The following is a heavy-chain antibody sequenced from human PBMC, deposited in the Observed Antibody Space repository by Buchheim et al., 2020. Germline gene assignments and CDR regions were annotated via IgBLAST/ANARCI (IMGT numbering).Heavy chain of an antibody. CDR1: GFTFNTYS. CDR2: ISSSGTTI. J-gene: IGHJ5*02. V-gene: IGHV3-48*02. D-gene: IGHD2-2*02. Sequence: EVQLVESGGGLVQPGESLRLSCSTSGFTFNTYSMNWVRQAPGKGLAWVSYISSSGTTIFYADSVKGRFTISRDNANRAGYLQLNSLRDEDTAVYYCARTRYTNAGARWLDPWGQGTL. CDR3: ARTRYTNAGARWLDP.